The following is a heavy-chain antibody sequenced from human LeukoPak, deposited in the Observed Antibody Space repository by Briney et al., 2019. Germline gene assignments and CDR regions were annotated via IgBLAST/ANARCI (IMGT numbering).Heavy chain of an antibody. CDR2: IYPGDSDT. V-gene: IGHV5-51*01. CDR3: ARPNLFNDYGGYGGDY. Sequence: GESLKISCKGSGYSFTSYWIGWVRQMPGKGLEWMGIIYPGDSDTRYSPSFQGQVTISADKSISTAYLQWSSLKASDTAMYYCARPNLFNDYGGYGGDYWGQGTLVTVSS. J-gene: IGHJ4*02. CDR1: GYSFTSYW. D-gene: IGHD4-17*01.